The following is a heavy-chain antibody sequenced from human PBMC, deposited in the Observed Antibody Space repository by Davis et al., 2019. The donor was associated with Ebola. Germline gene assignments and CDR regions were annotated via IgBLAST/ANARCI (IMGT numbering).Heavy chain of an antibody. CDR1: GGTFSSYT. J-gene: IGHJ5*02. D-gene: IGHD3-10*01. Sequence: AASVKVSCKASGGTFSSYTISWVRQAPGQGLEWMGRIIPILGIANYAQKFQGRVTITADKSTSTAYMELSSLRSEDTAVYYCARDLEENVVLWFGEFDPWGQGTLVTVSS. CDR3: ARDLEENVVLWFGEFDP. V-gene: IGHV1-69*04. CDR2: IIPILGIA.